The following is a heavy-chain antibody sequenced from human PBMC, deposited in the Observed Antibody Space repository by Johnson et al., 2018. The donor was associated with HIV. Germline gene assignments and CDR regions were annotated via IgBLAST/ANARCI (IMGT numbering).Heavy chain of an antibody. CDR3: ARDQLHGAFDI. Sequence: QVKLVESGGGVVRPGGSLRLSCAASGFTFDDFGMHWVRQAPGKGLELVAAISYDGSKKYYADSVKGRFTISRDDSKNTLYLQMNSLRAEDTAVYYCARDQLHGAFDIWGQGTMVTVSS. V-gene: IGHV3-30*03. CDR1: GFTFDDFG. D-gene: IGHD4-23*01. J-gene: IGHJ3*02. CDR2: ISYDGSKK.